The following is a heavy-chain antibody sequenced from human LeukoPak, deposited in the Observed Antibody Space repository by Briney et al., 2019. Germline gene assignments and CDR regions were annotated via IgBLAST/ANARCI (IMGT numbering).Heavy chain of an antibody. CDR2: IQYEVNTV. V-gene: IGHV3-30*02. CDR1: GFTYSHNG. CDR3: AREHMAYVSRMGYYMAA. J-gene: IGHJ6*03. Sequence: GGALRLSCVASGFTYSHNGMHWGREALGKGVGWGAFIQYEVNTVFYAESVKGRVTISRENFKNTLYLQMNSVRAQDTALYYCAREHMAYVSRMGYYMAAWGKETTVTVSS. D-gene: IGHD2-8*01.